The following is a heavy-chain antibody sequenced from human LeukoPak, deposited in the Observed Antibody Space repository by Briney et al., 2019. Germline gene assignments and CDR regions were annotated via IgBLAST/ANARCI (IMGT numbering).Heavy chain of an antibody. Sequence: GGSLRLSCAASRSTFSSYWMHWVRQAPGKGLVWVSRINNDGSSTNYADSVKGRFTISRDNAKNTLYLQMNSLRAEDTAVYYCARDWDTDGMDVWGQGTTVTVSS. J-gene: IGHJ6*02. CDR3: ARDWDTDGMDV. CDR2: INNDGSST. D-gene: IGHD1-26*01. V-gene: IGHV3-74*01. CDR1: RSTFSSYW.